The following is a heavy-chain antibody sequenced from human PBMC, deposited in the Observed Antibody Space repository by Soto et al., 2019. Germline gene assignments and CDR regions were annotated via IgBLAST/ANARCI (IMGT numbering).Heavy chain of an antibody. CDR3: ARGGDSCDP. CDR2: ISCDGSHK. CDR1: GFTFTNYA. V-gene: IGHV3-30-3*01. D-gene: IGHD3-16*01. Sequence: QVQLVESGGGVVQPGRSLRLSCAASGFTFTNYAMHWVRQAPGKGLEWVAVISCDGSHKYYADSVKGRFTISRDNSQNTLYLQMNSLSAEYTASYYCARGGDSCDPWGEGTLVIVSS. J-gene: IGHJ5*02.